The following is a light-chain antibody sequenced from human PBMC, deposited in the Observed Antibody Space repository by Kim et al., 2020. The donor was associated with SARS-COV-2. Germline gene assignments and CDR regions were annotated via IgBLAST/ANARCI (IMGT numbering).Light chain of an antibody. Sequence: DIQMTQSPSTLSASVGDRVTISCRASQSISSWLAWYQQKPGKAPNLLIYESSSLESGVPSGFSGSGSGTEFTLTISSLQPDDFATYYCQQYNSYPLTFGGGTKVDIK. V-gene: IGKV1-5*03. CDR1: QSISSW. J-gene: IGKJ4*01. CDR2: ESS. CDR3: QQYNSYPLT.